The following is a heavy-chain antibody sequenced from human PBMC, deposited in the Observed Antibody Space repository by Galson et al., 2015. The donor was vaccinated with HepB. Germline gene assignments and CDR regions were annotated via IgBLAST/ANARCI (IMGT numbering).Heavy chain of an antibody. Sequence: SLRLSCAASGFTFNSCAMSWVRQAPGKGLEWVSSISGSGDSTYDADSVKGRFTISRDNSKNTLYLQMNSLRAEDTAIYYCARRLAWGQGTLVTVSA. J-gene: IGHJ4*02. CDR1: GFTFNSCA. V-gene: IGHV3-23*01. CDR2: ISGSGDST. CDR3: ARRLA. D-gene: IGHD3-16*01.